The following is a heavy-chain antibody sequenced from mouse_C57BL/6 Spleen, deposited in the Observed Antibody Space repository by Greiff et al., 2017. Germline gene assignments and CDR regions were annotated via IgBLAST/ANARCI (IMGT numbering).Heavy chain of an antibody. Sequence: EVQLQQSGPELVKPGASVKISCKASGYSFTGYYMNWVKQSPEKSLEWIGEINPSTGGTTYNQKFKAKATLTVDKSSSTAYVQLKSLTSEDSAVSYCARRRYDYGDYWGQGTTLTVSS. CDR2: INPSTGGT. V-gene: IGHV1-42*01. CDR3: ARRRYDYGDY. J-gene: IGHJ2*01. D-gene: IGHD2-4*01. CDR1: GYSFTGYY.